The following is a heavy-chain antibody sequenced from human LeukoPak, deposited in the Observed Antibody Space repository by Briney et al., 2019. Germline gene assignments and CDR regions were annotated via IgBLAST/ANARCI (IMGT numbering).Heavy chain of an antibody. J-gene: IGHJ4*02. D-gene: IGHD3-22*01. CDR3: AKMNYDSSGYDY. CDR2: IKQDGSAK. V-gene: IGHV3-7*03. Sequence: PGGSLRLSCAASGFAFGSYWMSWVRQAPGKGLEWVANIKQDGSAKNYVDSVKGRFTISRDNSKNTLYLQMNSLRAEDTAVYYCAKMNYDSSGYDYWGQGTLVTVSS. CDR1: GFAFGSYW.